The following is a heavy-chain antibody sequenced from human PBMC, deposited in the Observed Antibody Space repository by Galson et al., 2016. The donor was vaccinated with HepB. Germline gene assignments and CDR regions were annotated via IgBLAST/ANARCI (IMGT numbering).Heavy chain of an antibody. J-gene: IGHJ3*02. Sequence: PALVKPTQTLTLTCTFSGFSLRTSGVGVGWIRQPPGKALEWLALIYWDDDKRYSPSLKRRLTITKDTSKDQVVLTVANMDPVDTATFYCAHIGLDDRSGSYYGSGTVDIWGQGTMVTVSS. CDR2: IYWDDDK. D-gene: IGHD3-22*01. CDR1: GFSLRTSGVG. V-gene: IGHV2-5*02. CDR3: AHIGLDDRSGSYYGSGTVDI.